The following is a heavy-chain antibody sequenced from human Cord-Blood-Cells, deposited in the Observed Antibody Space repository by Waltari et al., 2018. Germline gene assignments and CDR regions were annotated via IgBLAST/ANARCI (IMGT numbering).Heavy chain of an antibody. CDR1: GHSISSGYY. CDR3: ATRQDAFDI. CDR2: IYHSGST. J-gene: IGHJ3*02. Sequence: QVQLQESGPGLVKPSETLSPTCAVSGHSISSGYYGGWTRQPPGKGLEWIGSIYHSGSTYYNPSLKSRVTISVDTSKNQFSLKLSSVTAADTAVYYCATRQDAFDIWGQGTMVTVSS. V-gene: IGHV4-38-2*01.